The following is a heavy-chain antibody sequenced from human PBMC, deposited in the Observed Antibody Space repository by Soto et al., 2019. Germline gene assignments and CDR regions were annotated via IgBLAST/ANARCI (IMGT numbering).Heavy chain of an antibody. D-gene: IGHD2-15*01. CDR3: ATVEVGVVVVVATPSYYYYGMDV. Sequence: QVQLVQSGAEVKKPGASVKVSCKASGYTFTGYYMHWVRQAPGQGLEWMGWINPNSGGTNYAQKFQGRVTMTRDTSISTAYMELSRLRSEDTAVYSCATVEVGVVVVVATPSYYYYGMDVGGQGTTGTVSS. CDR2: INPNSGGT. V-gene: IGHV1-2*02. CDR1: GYTFTGYY. J-gene: IGHJ6*02.